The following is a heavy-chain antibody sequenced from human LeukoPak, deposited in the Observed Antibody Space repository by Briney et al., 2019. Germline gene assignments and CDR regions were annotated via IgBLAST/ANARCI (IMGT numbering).Heavy chain of an antibody. CDR2: INPNSGGT. CDR3: ARGYDYYDSSGTFYY. D-gene: IGHD3-22*01. J-gene: IGHJ4*02. V-gene: IGHV1-2*06. CDR1: GYTFTGYY. Sequence: ASVKVSCKASGYTFTGYYMHWVRQAPGQGREWMGRINPNSGGTNYAQKFQGRVTMTRDTSISTAYMELSRLRSDDTAVYYCARGYDYYDSSGTFYYWGQGTLVTVSS.